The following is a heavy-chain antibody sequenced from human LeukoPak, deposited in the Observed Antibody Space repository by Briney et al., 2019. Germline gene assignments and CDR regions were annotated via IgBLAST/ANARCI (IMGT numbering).Heavy chain of an antibody. CDR3: IRDLNLKIDY. V-gene: IGHV3-74*03. J-gene: IGHJ4*02. Sequence: PGGSLRLSCAASGFTFNSYFMHWVRQAPGKGLVWVSRIDPDGSTTMYADSVKGRFTISRDNAKNTVYLQMNSLRAEDTALYYCIRDLNLKIDYWGQGTLVTVSS. CDR1: GFTFNSYF. D-gene: IGHD1-14*01. CDR2: IDPDGSTT.